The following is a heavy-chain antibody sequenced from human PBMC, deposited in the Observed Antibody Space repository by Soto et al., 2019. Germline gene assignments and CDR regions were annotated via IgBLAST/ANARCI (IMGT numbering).Heavy chain of an antibody. V-gene: IGHV5-10-1*01. Sequence: GESLKISCKGSGYSFTSYWITWVRQMPGEGLEWMGTIDPIDSETNYSPSFQGHVTISTDKSIRAAYLQWSSLKASDTAMYYCARTSAAGKYYYGMDVWGQGTTVTVSS. J-gene: IGHJ6*02. CDR2: IDPIDSET. CDR3: ARTSAAGKYYYGMDV. CDR1: GYSFTSYW. D-gene: IGHD6-13*01.